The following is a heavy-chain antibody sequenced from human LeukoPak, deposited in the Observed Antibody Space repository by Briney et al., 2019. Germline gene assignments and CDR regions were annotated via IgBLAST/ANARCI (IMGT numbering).Heavy chain of an antibody. D-gene: IGHD3-10*01. CDR2: INHSGST. V-gene: IGHV4-34*01. J-gene: IGHJ4*02. CDR3: ARGTLRYYGSGSYCFDY. CDR1: GGSFSGYY. Sequence: SETLSLTCAVYGGSFSGYYWSWIRQPPGKGLEWIGEINHSGSTNYNPSLKSRVTISVDTSKNQFSLKLSSVTAADTAVYYCARGTLRYYGSGSYCFDYWDQGTLVTVSS.